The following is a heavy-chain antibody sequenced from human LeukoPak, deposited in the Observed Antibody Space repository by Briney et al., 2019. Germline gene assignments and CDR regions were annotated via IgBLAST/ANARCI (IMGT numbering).Heavy chain of an antibody. Sequence: PGRSLRLSCAASGFTFSSYAMHWVRQAPGKGLEWVAVISYDGSNKYYADSVKGRFTISRDNSKNTLYLQMNSLRAEDTAVYYCARDPGQESDSSGYPGDYWGQGTLVTVSS. CDR1: GFTFSSYA. J-gene: IGHJ4*02. CDR3: ARDPGQESDSSGYPGDY. D-gene: IGHD3-22*01. CDR2: ISYDGSNK. V-gene: IGHV3-30-3*01.